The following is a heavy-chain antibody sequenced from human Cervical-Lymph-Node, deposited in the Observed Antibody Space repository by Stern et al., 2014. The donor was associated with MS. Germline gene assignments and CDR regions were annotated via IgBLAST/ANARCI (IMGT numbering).Heavy chain of an antibody. V-gene: IGHV2-5*02. D-gene: IGHD1-14*01. CDR2: IYWDGEE. J-gene: IGHJ5*02. CDR3: AHKLTGAGVAAYNWFDP. CDR1: GFSLTTSGVG. Sequence: QITLKESGPTLVKPTQTLTLTCTFSGFSLTTSGVGVAWIRQPPGKALEWLALIYWDGEERYNPSLKNRLTITKDTSKNQVVLTMTNMDPVDTATYFCAHKLTGAGVAAYNWFDPWGQGILVIVSS.